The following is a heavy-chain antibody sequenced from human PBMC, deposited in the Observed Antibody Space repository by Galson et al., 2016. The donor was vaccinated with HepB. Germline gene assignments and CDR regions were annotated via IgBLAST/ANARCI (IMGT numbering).Heavy chain of an antibody. CDR2: IFSTGST. Sequence: SETLSLTCTVSGGSIDNYCWSWIRQPPGKELQYIGRIFSTGSTEYNPSLKGRVTISVDTSKTQFSLKLTSMSAADTAVYYCARVPKTGDYFDPWGQGTLVTVSS. D-gene: IGHD7-27*01. CDR1: GGSIDNYC. V-gene: IGHV4-59*01. CDR3: ARVPKTGDYFDP. J-gene: IGHJ5*02.